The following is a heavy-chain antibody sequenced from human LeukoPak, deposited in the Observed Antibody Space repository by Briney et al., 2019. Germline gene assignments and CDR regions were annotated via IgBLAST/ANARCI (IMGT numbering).Heavy chain of an antibody. V-gene: IGHV4-59*12. Sequence: SETLSLTCTVSGGSISSYYWSWIRQPPGKGLEWIGYIYYSGSTNYNPSLKSRVTISVDTSKNQFSLKLSSVTAADTAVYYCARVGRFLEWLLLTWPDNWFDPWGQGTLVTVSS. CDR3: ARVGRFLEWLLLTWPDNWFDP. D-gene: IGHD3-3*01. CDR2: IYYSGST. J-gene: IGHJ5*02. CDR1: GGSISSYY.